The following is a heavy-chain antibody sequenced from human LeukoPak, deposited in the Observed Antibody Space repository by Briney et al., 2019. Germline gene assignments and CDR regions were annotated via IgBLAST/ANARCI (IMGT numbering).Heavy chain of an antibody. Sequence: KPSETLSLTCTASGVSISSSNYYWGWIRQPPGKGLEWIGNIYYSGSTYYKPSLKTRVTISVDTSKNQFSLKLTSVTAADTAVYYCARHASVDGNWPRPLDYWGQGSLVTVSS. J-gene: IGHJ4*02. CDR2: IYYSGST. V-gene: IGHV4-39*01. CDR1: GVSISSSNYY. CDR3: ARHASVDGNWPRPLDY. D-gene: IGHD6-19*01.